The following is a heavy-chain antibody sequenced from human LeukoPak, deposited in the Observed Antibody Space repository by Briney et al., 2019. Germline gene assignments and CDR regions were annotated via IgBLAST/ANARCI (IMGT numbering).Heavy chain of an antibody. V-gene: IGHV3-30*02. CDR3: AQTLHLSGYSGYDSSVDFDF. Sequence: GGSLRLSCAASGFTFSSYGMHWVRQAPGKGLEWVAFIRYDGSNKYYADSVKGRFTISRDNSENTLYLQMNSLRAEDTAVYYCAQTLHLSGYSGYDSSVDFDFWGQGTLVTVSS. CDR1: GFTFSSYG. J-gene: IGHJ4*02. CDR2: IRYDGSNK. D-gene: IGHD5-12*01.